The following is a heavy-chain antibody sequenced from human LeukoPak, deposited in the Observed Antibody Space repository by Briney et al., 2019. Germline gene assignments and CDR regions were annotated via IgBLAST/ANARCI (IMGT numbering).Heavy chain of an antibody. J-gene: IGHJ4*02. Sequence: PGGSLRLSCAASGFTFSSYTMSWVRQAPGKGLEWVSYISTGSSTIYYADSVKGRFTISRDNAKNSLYLQMNNLRDEDTAVYYCARDATAGLFDFWGQGTLVTVSS. V-gene: IGHV3-48*02. D-gene: IGHD6-13*01. CDR2: ISTGSSTI. CDR3: ARDATAGLFDF. CDR1: GFTFSSYT.